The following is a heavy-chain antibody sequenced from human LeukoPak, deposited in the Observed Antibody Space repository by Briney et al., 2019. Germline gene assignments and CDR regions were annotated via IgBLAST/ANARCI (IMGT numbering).Heavy chain of an antibody. Sequence: PGGSLRLSCAASGFTFNSYAIHWVRQAPGKGLEWVSSISSSSSYIYYADSVKGRFTISRDNAKNSLYLQMNSLRAEDTAVYYCARELTHIVVVPAAPNWFDPWGQGTLVTVSS. CDR1: GFTFNSYA. J-gene: IGHJ5*02. CDR3: ARELTHIVVVPAAPNWFDP. CDR2: ISSSSSYI. V-gene: IGHV3-21*01. D-gene: IGHD2-2*01.